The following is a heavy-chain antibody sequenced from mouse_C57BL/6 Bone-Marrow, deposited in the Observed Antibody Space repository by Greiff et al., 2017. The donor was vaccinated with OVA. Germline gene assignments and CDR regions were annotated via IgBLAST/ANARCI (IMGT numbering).Heavy chain of an antibody. CDR3: ARSNYPYYFDY. D-gene: IGHD2-5*01. Sequence: QVQLQQSGAELARPGASVKLSCKASGYTFTSYWMHWVKQRPGQGLEWIGMIHPNSGSTNYNEKFKSKATLTVDKSSSTAYMQLSSLTSEDSAVYYCARSNYPYYFDYWGQGTTLTVSS. J-gene: IGHJ2*01. CDR1: GYTFTSYW. V-gene: IGHV1-64*01. CDR2: IHPNSGST.